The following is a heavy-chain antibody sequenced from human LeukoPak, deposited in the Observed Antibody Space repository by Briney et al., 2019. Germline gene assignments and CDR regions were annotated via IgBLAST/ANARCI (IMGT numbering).Heavy chain of an antibody. D-gene: IGHD6-13*01. J-gene: IGHJ4*02. CDR2: IYYSGST. V-gene: IGHV4-59*01. CDR1: GGSISSYY. CDR3: ARARRQQLVDY. Sequence: PSETLSLTCTVSGGSISSYYWSWIRQPPGKGLEWIGYIYYSGSTNYNPSLKSRVTISVDTSKNQFSLKLSSVTAADTAVYYCARARRQQLVDYWGPGTLVTVSS.